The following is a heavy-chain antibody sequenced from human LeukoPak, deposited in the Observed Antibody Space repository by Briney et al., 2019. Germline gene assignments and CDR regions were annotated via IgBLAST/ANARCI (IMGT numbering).Heavy chain of an antibody. V-gene: IGHV1-69*13. CDR1: GGTFSSYA. CDR2: IIPIFGTA. J-gene: IGHJ1*01. CDR3: ARAFSMTTVTHNSYFQH. Sequence: GASVKVSCKASGGTFSSYAISWVRQAPGQGLEWMGGIIPIFGTANYAQKFQGRVTITADESTSTAYMELSSLRSEDTAVYYCARAFSMTTVTHNSYFQHWGQGTLVTVSS. D-gene: IGHD4-11*01.